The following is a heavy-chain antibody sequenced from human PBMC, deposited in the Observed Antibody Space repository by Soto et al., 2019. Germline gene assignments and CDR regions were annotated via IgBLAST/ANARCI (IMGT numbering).Heavy chain of an antibody. CDR2: INPNSGGT. J-gene: IGHJ4*02. Sequence: WAAVKVSCKASGYTFSDYYIHWVRQAPGQGLEGMGWINPNSGGTKYAPKFQGGVTMTRDTSITTAYMELSRLRSGDTAVYYCAREPATAKPEGVDFWGQGTLVTVSS. V-gene: IGHV1-2*02. CDR1: GYTFSDYY. CDR3: AREPATAKPEGVDF. D-gene: IGHD1-1*01.